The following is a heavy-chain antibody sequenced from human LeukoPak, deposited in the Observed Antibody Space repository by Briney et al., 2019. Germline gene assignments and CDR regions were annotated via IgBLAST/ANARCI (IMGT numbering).Heavy chain of an antibody. J-gene: IGHJ4*02. CDR3: ARTYSSGWYQFDY. D-gene: IGHD6-19*01. CDR2: IKQDGSEK. Sequence: GGSLKLSCAASGFTFSSYWMSWVRQAPGKGLEWVANIKQDGSEKYYVDSVKGRFTISRDNAKNSLYLQMNSLRAEDTAVYYCARTYSSGWYQFDYWGQGTLVTVSS. V-gene: IGHV3-7*03. CDR1: GFTFSSYW.